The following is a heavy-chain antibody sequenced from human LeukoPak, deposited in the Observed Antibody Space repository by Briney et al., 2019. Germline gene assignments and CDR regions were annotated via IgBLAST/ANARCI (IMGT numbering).Heavy chain of an antibody. CDR3: ARDWGTREKPVYGDHYYFDY. D-gene: IGHD4-17*01. CDR2: ISAYNGNT. J-gene: IGHJ4*02. V-gene: IGHV1-18*01. Sequence: ASVKVSCKASGYTFTSYGISWVRQAPGQGLEWMGWISAYNGNTNYARKLQGRVTMTTDTSTSTAYMELRSLRSDDTAVYYCARDWGTREKPVYGDHYYFDYWGQGTLVTVSS. CDR1: GYTFTSYG.